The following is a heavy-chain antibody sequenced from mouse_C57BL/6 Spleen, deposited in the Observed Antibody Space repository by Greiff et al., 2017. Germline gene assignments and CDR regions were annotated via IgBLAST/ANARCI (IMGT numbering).Heavy chain of an antibody. J-gene: IGHJ1*03. CDR3: ARGGIAASYFDV. V-gene: IGHV2-2*01. Sequence: QVQLQQSGPGLAQPSQCLSISCTASGFSLTSYGVHWVRQSPGQGLEWLGVIWSGGSTDDNAAFISRMTICEENSKSQVFLKMNSLQADDTAIYYCARGGIAASYFDVWGTGTTVTVSS. CDR2: IWSGGST. CDR1: GFSLTSYG.